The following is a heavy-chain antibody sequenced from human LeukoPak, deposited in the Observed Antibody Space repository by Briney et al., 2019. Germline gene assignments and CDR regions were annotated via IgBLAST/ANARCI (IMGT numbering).Heavy chain of an antibody. CDR3: ARDHTTLTGHIQYFDP. CDR1: NYPITFSYY. Sequence: SETLSLTCTVSNYPITFSYYRGWIRQSPGKGLEWIGSIYHSGGSTFYNPSLESRLTMSVDTSKNQISLQMRSVTAEDTAVYYCARDHTTLTGHIQYFDPWGRGTLVTVSS. D-gene: IGHD1-20*01. CDR2: IYHSGGST. J-gene: IGHJ5*02. V-gene: IGHV4-38-2*02.